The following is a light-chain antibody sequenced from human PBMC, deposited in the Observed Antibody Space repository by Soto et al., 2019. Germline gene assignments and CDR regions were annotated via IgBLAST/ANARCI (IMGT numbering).Light chain of an antibody. V-gene: IGKV3-20*01. CDR2: GAS. CDR1: QSVSSSY. CDR3: QQYGSSPSIP. Sequence: EIVLTQSPGTLSLSPGERATLSCRASQSVSSSYLAWYQQKPGQAPRLLIYGASSRATGIPDRFSGSGSGTDFTLTLSRLEPEDFAVYYCQQYGSSPSIPFGQGTRLEIK. J-gene: IGKJ5*01.